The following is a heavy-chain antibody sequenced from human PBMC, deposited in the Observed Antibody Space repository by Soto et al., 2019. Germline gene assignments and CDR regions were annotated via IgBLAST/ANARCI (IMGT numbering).Heavy chain of an antibody. V-gene: IGHV3-23*01. CDR1: GFTFSSYA. J-gene: IGHJ6*02. CDR3: VKDDRLRSGELSLYHYYGMDV. CDR2: ISGSGGST. D-gene: IGHD3-16*02. Sequence: EVQLLESGGGLVQPGGSLRLSCAASGFTFSSYAMSWVRQAPGKGLEWVSAISGSGGSTYYAESVKGRFTISRDNPKNTLYLQMNSLRAEDTAVYYSVKDDRLRSGELSLYHYYGMDVWGQGTTVTVSS.